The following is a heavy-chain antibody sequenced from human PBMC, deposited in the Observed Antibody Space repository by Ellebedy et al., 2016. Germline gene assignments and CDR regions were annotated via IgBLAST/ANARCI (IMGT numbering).Heavy chain of an antibody. J-gene: IGHJ6*02. Sequence: SETLSLTCAVNGGSFSGYYWSWIRQPPGKGLEWIGYIYYSGSTNYNPSLKSRVTISVDKSKNQFSLKLSSVTAADTAVYYCARDLNMVGTYNWNEVGGMDVWGQGTTVTVSS. V-gene: IGHV4-59*12. CDR2: IYYSGST. D-gene: IGHD1-20*01. CDR1: GGSFSGYY. CDR3: ARDLNMVGTYNWNEVGGMDV.